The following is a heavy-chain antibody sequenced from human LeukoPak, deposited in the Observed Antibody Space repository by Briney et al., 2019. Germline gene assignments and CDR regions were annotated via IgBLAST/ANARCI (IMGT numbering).Heavy chain of an antibody. Sequence: ASVKVSCKASGYTFTGYYMHWVRQAPGQGPEWMGWINPNSGGTNYAQKFQGRVTMTRDTSISTAYMELSRLRSDDTAVYYCARDRCSSTSCMYYYYYYMDVWGKGATVTVSS. CDR1: GYTFTGYY. CDR2: INPNSGGT. CDR3: ARDRCSSTSCMYYYYYYMDV. J-gene: IGHJ6*03. V-gene: IGHV1-2*02. D-gene: IGHD2-2*01.